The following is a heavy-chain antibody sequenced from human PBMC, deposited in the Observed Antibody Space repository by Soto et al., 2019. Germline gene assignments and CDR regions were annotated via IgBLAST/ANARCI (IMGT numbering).Heavy chain of an antibody. CDR1: GFTFSSYG. CDR3: AKEGQYYDILTGYRSYYGMDA. CDR2: ISYDGSNK. D-gene: IGHD3-9*01. J-gene: IGHJ6*02. Sequence: GGSLRLSCAASGFTFSSYGMHWVRQAPGKGLEWVAVISYDGSNKYYADSVKGRFTISRDNSKNTLYLQMNSLRAEDTAVYYCAKEGQYYDILTGYRSYYGMDAWGQGTTVTVSS. V-gene: IGHV3-30*18.